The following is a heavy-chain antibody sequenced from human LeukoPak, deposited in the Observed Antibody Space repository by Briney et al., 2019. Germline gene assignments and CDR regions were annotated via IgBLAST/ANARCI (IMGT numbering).Heavy chain of an antibody. Sequence: SETLSLTCAVSGGSISSGGYSWSWIRQPPGKGLEWIGYIYHSGSTYYNPSLKSRVTISVDRSKNQFSLKLSSVTAADTAVYYCTTTVATSEDAFDIWGQGTMVTVSS. CDR3: TTTVATSEDAFDI. D-gene: IGHD5-12*01. J-gene: IGHJ3*02. V-gene: IGHV4-30-2*01. CDR2: IYHSGST. CDR1: GGSISSGGYS.